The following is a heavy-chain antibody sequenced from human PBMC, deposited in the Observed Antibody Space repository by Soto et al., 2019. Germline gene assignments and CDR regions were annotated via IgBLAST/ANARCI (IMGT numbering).Heavy chain of an antibody. V-gene: IGHV3-13*01. CDR1: GFTFSAYD. J-gene: IGHJ5*02. Sequence: EVQLVESGGGLVQPGGSLRLSCAASGFTFSAYDMHWVRQATGKGLEWVSAIGTQHDTYYPDSVKGQFTISRENAKNSLDFQMNSLRGGVRAVYYCARPASYGDGGGGWFDPWGQGTLVTVSS. D-gene: IGHD3-10*01. CDR3: ARPASYGDGGGGWFDP. CDR2: IGTQHDT.